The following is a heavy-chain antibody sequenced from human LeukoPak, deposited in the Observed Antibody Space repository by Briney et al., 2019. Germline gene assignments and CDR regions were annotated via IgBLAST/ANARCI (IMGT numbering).Heavy chain of an antibody. CDR3: ARGAARGLILD. Sequence: SETLSLTCTVSGGSISSYYWSWIRQPPGKGLEWIGYFQYSGSTNYNPSLKSRVTISEDTSKNQFSLKLSSVTAADTAVYYCARGAARGLILDWGQGTLVTVSS. D-gene: IGHD3-10*01. J-gene: IGHJ4*02. CDR2: FQYSGST. CDR1: GGSISSYY. V-gene: IGHV4-59*01.